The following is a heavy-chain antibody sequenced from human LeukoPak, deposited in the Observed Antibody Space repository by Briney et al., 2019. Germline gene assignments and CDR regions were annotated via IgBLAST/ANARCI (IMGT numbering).Heavy chain of an antibody. J-gene: IGHJ6*02. Sequence: ASVKVSCKVSGYTLTELSMHCVRQAPGKGLEWMGGFDPEDGETIYAQKFQGRVTMTEDTSTDTAYMELSSLRSEDRAVYYCATDGSYVVVPSLGMDVWGQGTTVTVSS. CDR2: FDPEDGET. D-gene: IGHD2-2*01. CDR1: GYTLTELS. V-gene: IGHV1-24*01. CDR3: ATDGSYVVVPSLGMDV.